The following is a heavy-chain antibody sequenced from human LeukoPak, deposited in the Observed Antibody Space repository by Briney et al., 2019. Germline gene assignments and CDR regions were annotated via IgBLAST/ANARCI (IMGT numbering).Heavy chain of an antibody. V-gene: IGHV3-66*01. D-gene: IGHD4-17*01. CDR3: AKDLYGDYSSDY. CDR2: IFNGGST. CDR1: GFTVSSKY. J-gene: IGHJ4*02. Sequence: QPGGSLRLSCAASGFTVSSKYMSRVRQAPGKGLEWVSVIFNGGSTYYADSVKGRFTISTDNSKNMLYLQMNSLRAEDTAVYYCAKDLYGDYSSDYRGQGTLVTVSS.